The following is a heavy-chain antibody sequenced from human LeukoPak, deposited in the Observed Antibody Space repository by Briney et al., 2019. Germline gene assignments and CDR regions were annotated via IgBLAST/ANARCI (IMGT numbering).Heavy chain of an antibody. CDR2: IWFDGSNK. CDR1: GFTFRNYG. Sequence: GGSLRLSCAASGFTFRNYGMRWVRQAPGKGLEWVADIWFDGSNKYSADSVKGRFTTSRDNSKNTLSLQMNSLRAEDTAVYYCAKVRRYGDYVGDAFDILGQGTMVTVSS. V-gene: IGHV3-33*06. J-gene: IGHJ3*02. CDR3: AKVRRYGDYVGDAFDI. D-gene: IGHD4-17*01.